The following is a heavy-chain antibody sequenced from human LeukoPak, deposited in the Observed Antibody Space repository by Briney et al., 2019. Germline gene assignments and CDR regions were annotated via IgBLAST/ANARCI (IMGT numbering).Heavy chain of an antibody. CDR1: GFIFSNYA. Sequence: GASLRLSCAASGFIFSNYAMYWVRQTPGKGLEWVSAISGRSDNTYYADSVKGRFTLSRDSSKNTLYLQMNSLRADDTAVYYCAKWGDYDVLTGYYVSDFWGQGTLVTVSS. V-gene: IGHV3-23*01. D-gene: IGHD3-9*01. J-gene: IGHJ4*02. CDR2: ISGRSDNT. CDR3: AKWGDYDVLTGYYVSDF.